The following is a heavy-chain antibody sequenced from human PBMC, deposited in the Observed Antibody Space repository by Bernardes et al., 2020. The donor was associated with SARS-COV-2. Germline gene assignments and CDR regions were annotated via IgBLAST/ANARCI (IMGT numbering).Heavy chain of an antibody. V-gene: IGHV1-2*02. J-gene: IGHJ6*02. CDR3: ARDLSSDDYYGMDV. CDR1: GYTFTGYY. D-gene: IGHD6-19*01. CDR2: INPNSGGT. Sequence: ASLKVSCKASGYTFTGYYMHWVRQAPGQGLEWMGWINPNSGGTNYAQKFQGRVTMTRDTSISTAYMELSRLRSDDTAVYYCARDLSSDDYYGMDVWGQGTTVTVSS.